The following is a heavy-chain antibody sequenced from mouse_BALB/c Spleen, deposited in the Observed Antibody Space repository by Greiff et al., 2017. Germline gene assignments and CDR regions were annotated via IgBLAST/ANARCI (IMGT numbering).Heavy chain of an antibody. CDR2: IDPFNGGT. J-gene: IGHJ1*01. CDR1: GYSFTSYY. D-gene: IGHD2-3*01. CDR3: ARVMVLPYWYFDV. V-gene: IGHV1S135*01. Sequence: EVKLMESGPELMKPGASVKISCKASGYSFTSYYMHWVKQSHGKSLEWIGYIDPFNGGTSYNQKFKGKATLTVDKSSSTAYMHLSSLTSEDSAVYYCARVMVLPYWYFDVWGAGTTVTVSS.